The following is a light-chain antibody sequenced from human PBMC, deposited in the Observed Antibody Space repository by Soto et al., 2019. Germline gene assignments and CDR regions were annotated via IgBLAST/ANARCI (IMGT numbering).Light chain of an antibody. CDR3: SSYPSSSTLV. Sequence: QSVLTQPASVSGSPGQSITISCTGTSRDVGGYNYVSWYQQHPGKAPKLMIYEVSNRPSGVSNRFSGSKSGNTASLTISGLQAEDEADYYCSSYPSSSTLVFGTGTKLTVI. CDR2: EVS. J-gene: IGLJ1*01. CDR1: SRDVGGYNY. V-gene: IGLV2-14*01.